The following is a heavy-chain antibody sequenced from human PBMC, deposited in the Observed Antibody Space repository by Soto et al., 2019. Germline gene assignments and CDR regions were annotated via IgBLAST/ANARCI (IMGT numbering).Heavy chain of an antibody. CDR3: ARRGGDYDFWSGQLSPYGMDV. D-gene: IGHD3-3*01. CDR2: IYPGDSDT. J-gene: IGHJ6*02. Sequence: GESEKSSCKGCGYTFTPYLIGWVRQITGKGLEWMGIIYPGDSDTRYSPSFQGQVTISADKSISTVYLQWSSLKASDTAMYYCARRGGDYDFWSGQLSPYGMDVWGQGTTVTVSS. CDR1: GYTFTPYL. V-gene: IGHV5-51*01.